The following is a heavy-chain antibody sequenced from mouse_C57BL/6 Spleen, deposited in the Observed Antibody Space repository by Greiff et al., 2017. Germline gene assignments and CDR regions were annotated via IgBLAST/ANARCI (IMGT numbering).Heavy chain of an antibody. CDR1: GFSLTSYA. J-gene: IGHJ1*03. V-gene: IGHV2-9-1*01. Sequence: VQLVESGPGLVAPSQSLSITCTVSGFSLTSYAISWVRQPPGKGLEWLGVIWTGGGTNYNSALKSRLSISKDNSKSQVFLKMNSLQTDDTARYYCARNYPYYYGSSYDWYFDVWGTGTTVTVSS. CDR2: IWTGGGT. D-gene: IGHD1-1*01. CDR3: ARNYPYYYGSSYDWYFDV.